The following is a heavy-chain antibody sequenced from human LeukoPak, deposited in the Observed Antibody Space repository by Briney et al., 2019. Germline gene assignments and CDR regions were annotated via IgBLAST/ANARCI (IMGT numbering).Heavy chain of an antibody. Sequence: SETLSLTCTVSGGSISSGGDYSSWIRQHPGKCLEWIGYIYYSGSTYYNPSLKSRVTISVDTSKNQFSLKLSSVTAADTALYYCAKAAAGLFDYWGQGTLVTVSS. CDR2: IYYSGST. D-gene: IGHD6-13*01. V-gene: IGHV4-31*03. CDR3: AKAAAGLFDY. CDR1: GGSISSGGDY. J-gene: IGHJ4*02.